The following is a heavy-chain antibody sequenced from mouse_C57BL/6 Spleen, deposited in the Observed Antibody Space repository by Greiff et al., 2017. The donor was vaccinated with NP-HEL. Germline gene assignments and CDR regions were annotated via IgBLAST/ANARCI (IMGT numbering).Heavy chain of an antibody. D-gene: IGHD2-5*01. Sequence: VQLQQSGPELVKPGASVKISCKASGYAFSSSWMNWVTQRPGKGLEWIGRIYPGDGDTNYNGKFKGKATLTADKSSSTAYMQLSSLTSEDSAVYFCATYYSNYGFAYWGQGTLVTVSA. V-gene: IGHV1-82*01. J-gene: IGHJ3*01. CDR2: IYPGDGDT. CDR1: GYAFSSSW. CDR3: ATYYSNYGFAY.